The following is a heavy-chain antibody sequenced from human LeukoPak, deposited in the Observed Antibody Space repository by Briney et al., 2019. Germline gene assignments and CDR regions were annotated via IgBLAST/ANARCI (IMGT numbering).Heavy chain of an antibody. D-gene: IGHD6-13*01. V-gene: IGHV4-38-2*02. J-gene: IGHJ6*02. CDR3: ARVRGSSLYYYYGMDV. CDR1: GYSISSGYY. Sequence: SETLSLTCTVSGYSISSGYYWGWIRQPPGKGLEWTGSIYHSGSTYYNPSLKSRVTISVDTSKNQFSLKLSSVTAADTAVYYCARVRGSSLYYYYGMDVWGQGTTVTVSS. CDR2: IYHSGST.